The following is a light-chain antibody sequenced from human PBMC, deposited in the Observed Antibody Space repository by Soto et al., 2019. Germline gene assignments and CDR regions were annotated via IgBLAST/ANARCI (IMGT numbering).Light chain of an antibody. Sequence: DIQMTQSPSSLSASVGDRITITCQASQDIRNHLNWYQQKPGKAPKILIYDASNLEAGVPSRFGGSGSGTDFTFTISSLQPEDIAKYYCQQYLHVITFGGGTKVEIK. CDR2: DAS. J-gene: IGKJ4*01. CDR1: QDIRNH. V-gene: IGKV1-33*01. CDR3: QQYLHVIT.